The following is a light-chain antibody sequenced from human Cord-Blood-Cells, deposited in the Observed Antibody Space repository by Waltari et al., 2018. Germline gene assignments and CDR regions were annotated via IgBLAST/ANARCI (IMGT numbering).Light chain of an antibody. V-gene: IGLV2-23*01. CDR3: CSYAGSSAV. CDR1: SSDVGRYNL. Sequence: QSALTQPASVSGSPGQSITISCTGTSSDVGRYNLVSWYQQHPGKAPKLMIYGGSKRPSGVSKRFSGSKSGNTASLTISGLQAEDEADYYCCSYAGSSAVFGGGTKLTVL. J-gene: IGLJ3*02. CDR2: GGS.